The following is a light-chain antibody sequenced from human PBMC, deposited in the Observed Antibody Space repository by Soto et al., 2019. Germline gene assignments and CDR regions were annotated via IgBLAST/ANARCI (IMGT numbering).Light chain of an antibody. CDR3: QPYGTSPPRT. CDR2: DAS. Sequence: EIVLTQSPGTLSLSPGERATLSCRASQSVSNNFLAWYQQKPGQAPRLLVFDASKRPTGIPDRFSGSGSGTDFTLTISRLEPEDFGVYYCQPYGTSPPRTFGQGTKVEIK. CDR1: QSVSNNF. V-gene: IGKV3-20*01. J-gene: IGKJ1*01.